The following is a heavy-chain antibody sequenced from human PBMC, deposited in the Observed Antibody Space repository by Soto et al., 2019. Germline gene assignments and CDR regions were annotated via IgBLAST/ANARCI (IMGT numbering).Heavy chain of an antibody. D-gene: IGHD1-26*01. V-gene: IGHV4-4*02. CDR2: IYHTGST. CDR3: AQRPRVGAAS. Sequence: QVQLQESGPGLVTPSGTLSLTCGVFGGSISNSNWWTWVRQPPGKGLEWIGEIYHTGSTNYNSSLMSRVTISLDKPNKQFSLKLSSVTAADTAVYYCAQRPRVGAASWGQGTLVDVSS. CDR1: GGSISNSNW. J-gene: IGHJ4*02.